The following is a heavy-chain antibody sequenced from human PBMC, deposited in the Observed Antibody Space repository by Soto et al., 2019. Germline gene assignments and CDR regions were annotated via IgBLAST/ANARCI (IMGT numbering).Heavy chain of an antibody. Sequence: GGSLRLSCAASGFTFSSYAMSWVRQAPGKGLEWVSAISGSGGSTYYEDSVKGRFTISRDNSKNTLYLQMNSLRAEDTAVYYCAKDGYNGNYAFDIWGQGTMVTVSS. V-gene: IGHV3-23*01. J-gene: IGHJ3*02. D-gene: IGHD1-7*01. CDR2: ISGSGGST. CDR1: GFTFSSYA. CDR3: AKDGYNGNYAFDI.